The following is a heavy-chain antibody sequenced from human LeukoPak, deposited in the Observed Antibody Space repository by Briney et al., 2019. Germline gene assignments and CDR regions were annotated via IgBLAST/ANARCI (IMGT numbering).Heavy chain of an antibody. Sequence: SETLSLTCAVYGGSFSGYYWSWIRQPPGKGLEWIGEINHSGSTNYNPSLKSRVTISVDTSKNQFSLMLSSVTAADTAVYYCARRGIYDFWSGYYTPWGQGTLVTVSS. CDR1: GGSFSGYY. J-gene: IGHJ5*02. CDR2: INHSGST. CDR3: ARRGIYDFWSGYYTP. D-gene: IGHD3-3*01. V-gene: IGHV4-34*01.